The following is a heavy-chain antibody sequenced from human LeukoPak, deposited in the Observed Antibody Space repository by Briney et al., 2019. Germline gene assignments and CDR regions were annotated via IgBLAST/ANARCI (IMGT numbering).Heavy chain of an antibody. CDR3: ARTEIGDREFDY. V-gene: IGHV3-53*01. D-gene: IGHD2-21*01. Sequence: GGSLRLSCAASGFTVSSNYMSWVRQAPGKGLEWVSVIYSGGSTYYADSVKGRFTISRDNAKNSLYLQMNSLRAEDTAVYYCARTEIGDREFDYWGQGTLVTVSS. J-gene: IGHJ4*02. CDR1: GFTVSSNY. CDR2: IYSGGST.